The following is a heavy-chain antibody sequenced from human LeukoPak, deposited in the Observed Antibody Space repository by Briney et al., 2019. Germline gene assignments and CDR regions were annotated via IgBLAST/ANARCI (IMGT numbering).Heavy chain of an antibody. CDR3: ARDSGPRFDY. D-gene: IGHD6-19*01. V-gene: IGHV4-59*01. Sequence: SETLSLTCTASGGSISSYYWSWIRQPPGKGLEWIGYIYYSGSTNYNPSLKSRVTISVDTSKNQFSLKVSSVTAADTAVYYCARDSGPRFDYWGQGTLVTVSS. J-gene: IGHJ4*02. CDR2: IYYSGST. CDR1: GGSISSYY.